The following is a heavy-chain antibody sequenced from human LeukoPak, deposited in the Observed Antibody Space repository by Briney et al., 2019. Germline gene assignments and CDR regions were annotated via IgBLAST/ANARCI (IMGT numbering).Heavy chain of an antibody. CDR1: GGSASSGGFY. V-gene: IGHV4-61*03. CDR3: ARGIVGVTYFDE. D-gene: IGHD1-26*01. J-gene: IGHJ4*02. Sequence: PSETLSLTCSVSGGSASSGGFYRTWIRQPPGRGLEWFGYIYYSGSTEYNPSLRSRVSISADTSKNHFSLKLSSVTAADTAVYYCARGIVGVTYFDEWGQGMLVTVSS. CDR2: IYYSGST.